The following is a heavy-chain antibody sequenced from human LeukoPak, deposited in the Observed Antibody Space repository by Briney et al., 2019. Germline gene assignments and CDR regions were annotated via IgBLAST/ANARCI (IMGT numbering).Heavy chain of an antibody. J-gene: IGHJ4*02. CDR3: ARARTRIYYDYVWGSYHFDY. V-gene: IGHV4-34*01. CDR1: GGSFSGYY. CDR2: INHSGST. D-gene: IGHD3-16*02. Sequence: PSETLSLTCAVYGGSFSGYYWSWIRQPPGKGLEWIGEINHSGSTNYNPSLKSRVTVSVDTSKNQFSLKLSSVTAADTAVYYCARARTRIYYDYVWGSYHFDYWGQGTLVTVSS.